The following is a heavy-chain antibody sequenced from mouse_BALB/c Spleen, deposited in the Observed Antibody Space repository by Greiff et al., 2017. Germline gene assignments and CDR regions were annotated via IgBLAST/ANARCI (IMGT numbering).Heavy chain of an antibody. D-gene: IGHD2-10*02. CDR3: TRDRQYGNYIGDY. J-gene: IGHJ2*01. V-gene: IGHV5-6-4*01. CDR2: ISSGGSYT. CDR1: GFTFSSYT. Sequence: EVKVVESGGGLVKPGGSLKLSCAASGFTFSSYTMSWVRQTPEKRLEWVATISSGGSYTYYPDSVKGRFTISRDNAKNTLYLQMSSLKSEDTAMYYCTRDRQYGNYIGDYWGQGTTLTASS.